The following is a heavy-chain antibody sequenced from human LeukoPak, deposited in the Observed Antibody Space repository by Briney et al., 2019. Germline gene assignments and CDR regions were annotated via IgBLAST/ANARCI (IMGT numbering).Heavy chain of an antibody. V-gene: IGHV3-43D*03. CDR2: ITWDGGST. CDR1: GFTFDDYA. Sequence: GGSLRLSCAASGFTFDDYAMHWVRQAPGKGLEWVSLITWDGGSTYYADSVKGRFTISRDNSKNSLYLQMNSLRAEDTALYYCASAVAGAFDYWGQGTLVTVSS. D-gene: IGHD6-19*01. J-gene: IGHJ4*02. CDR3: ASAVAGAFDY.